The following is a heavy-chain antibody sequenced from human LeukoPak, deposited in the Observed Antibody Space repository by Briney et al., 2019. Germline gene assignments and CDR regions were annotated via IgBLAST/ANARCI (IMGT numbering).Heavy chain of an antibody. Sequence: PSETLSLTCAVYGGSFSGYYWSWIRQPPGKGLEWIGEINHSGSTNHNPSLKSRVTISVDTSKNQFSLKLSSVTAADTAVYYCARHYTKIGYYYGSGSRRNNWFDPWGQGTLVTVSS. CDR3: ARHYTKIGYYYGSGSRRNNWFDP. D-gene: IGHD3-10*01. V-gene: IGHV4-34*01. J-gene: IGHJ5*02. CDR2: INHSGST. CDR1: GGSFSGYY.